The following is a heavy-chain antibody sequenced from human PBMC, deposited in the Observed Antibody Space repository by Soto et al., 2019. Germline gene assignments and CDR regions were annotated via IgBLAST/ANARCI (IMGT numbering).Heavy chain of an antibody. D-gene: IGHD2-8*01. CDR2: INHSGST. V-gene: IGHV4-34*01. Sequence: PSETLSLRWAVDGACCSGSYWSWIRQHPGKGLEWIGEINHSGSTNYNPSLKSRVTISVDTSKNQFSLKLSSVTAADTAVYYCATGYCTHGVCYTRTLSGTDVWGQGTTVTVSS. J-gene: IGHJ6*02. CDR1: GACCSGSY. CDR3: ATGYCTHGVCYTRTLSGTDV.